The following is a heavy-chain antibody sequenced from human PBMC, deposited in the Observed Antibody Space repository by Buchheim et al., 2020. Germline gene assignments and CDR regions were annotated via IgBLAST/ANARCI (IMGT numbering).Heavy chain of an antibody. V-gene: IGHV3-7*01. CDR3: ARELRGYSYGYGIAWGFDY. J-gene: IGHJ4*02. D-gene: IGHD5-18*01. CDR2: IKQDGSEK. CDR1: GFTFSSYW. Sequence: EVQLVESGGGLVQPGGSLRLSCAASGFTFSSYWMSWVRQAPGKGLEWVANIKQDGSEKYYVDSVKGRFTISRDNAKNSLYLQMNSLRAEDTAVYYCARELRGYSYGYGIAWGFDYWGQGTL.